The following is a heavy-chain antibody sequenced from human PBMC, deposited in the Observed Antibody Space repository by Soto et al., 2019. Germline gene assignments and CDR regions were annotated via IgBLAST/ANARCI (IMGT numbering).Heavy chain of an antibody. CDR2: VYATGTS. V-gene: IGHV4-4*07. J-gene: IGHJ5*02. Sequence: PSETLSLTCSVSGGSMSKFYCSWIRKTAGKGLEWMGRVYATGTSDYNPSLRSRIAMSVDISKKTFSLRLRSVTAADTGVYYCVRDGSKTLRDCFDPWGQGILVTVS. CDR3: VRDGSKTLRDCFDP. D-gene: IGHD4-17*01. CDR1: GGSMSKFY.